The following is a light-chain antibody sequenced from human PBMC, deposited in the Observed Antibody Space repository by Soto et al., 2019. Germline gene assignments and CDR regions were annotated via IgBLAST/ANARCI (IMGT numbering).Light chain of an antibody. CDR3: QQRRNWPRT. Sequence: EIVLTQSPATLSLSPGERATLSCRASQSVDSYLAWYQHKPGQAPRLLIYDAFNRATGIPARFSGSGSGTDFTLTISSLEPEDFAVYYCQQRRNWPRTFGQGTKLEIK. J-gene: IGKJ1*01. CDR2: DAF. CDR1: QSVDSY. V-gene: IGKV3-11*01.